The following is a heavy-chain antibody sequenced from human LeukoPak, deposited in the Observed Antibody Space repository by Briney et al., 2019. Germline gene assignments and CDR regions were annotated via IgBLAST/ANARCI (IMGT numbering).Heavy chain of an antibody. Sequence: TGGSLRLSCAASGFTFSSYGMHWVRQAPGKGLEWVAVISYDGSNKYYADSVKGRFTISRDNSKNTLYLQMNSLRAEDTAVYYCAKEYYDILTGYQTAFDIWGQGTMVTVSS. CDR3: AKEYYDILTGYQTAFDI. V-gene: IGHV3-30*18. D-gene: IGHD3-9*01. J-gene: IGHJ3*02. CDR2: ISYDGSNK. CDR1: GFTFSSYG.